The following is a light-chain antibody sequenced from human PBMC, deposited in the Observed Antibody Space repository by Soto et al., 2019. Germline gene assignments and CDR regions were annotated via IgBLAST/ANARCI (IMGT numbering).Light chain of an antibody. CDR2: GAS. Sequence: EIVLTQSPGTLSLSPGERATLSCRASQSVSSSYLAWYQQKPGQAPRLLIYGASSRATGIPDRFSGSGSGTDFTLTISRLEPEDFAVYYCQQYSSSTPDTFGQGTKLESK. CDR1: QSVSSSY. V-gene: IGKV3-20*01. J-gene: IGKJ2*01. CDR3: QQYSSSTPDT.